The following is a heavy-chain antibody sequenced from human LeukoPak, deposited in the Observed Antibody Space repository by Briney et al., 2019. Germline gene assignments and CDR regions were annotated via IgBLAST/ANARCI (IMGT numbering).Heavy chain of an antibody. J-gene: IGHJ4*02. D-gene: IGHD3-22*01. Sequence: SVKVSCKASGGTFSSYAISWVRQAPGQGLEWMGGIIPIFGTANYAQKFQGRVTITADESTSTAYMELSSLRSEDTAVYYCASRYYYDSSGYYHHFDYWGQGTLVTVSS. CDR3: ASRYYYDSSGYYHHFDY. CDR2: IIPIFGTA. V-gene: IGHV1-69*13. CDR1: GGTFSSYA.